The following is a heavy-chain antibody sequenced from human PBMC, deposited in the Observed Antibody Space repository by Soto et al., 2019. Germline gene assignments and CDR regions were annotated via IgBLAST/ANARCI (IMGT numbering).Heavy chain of an antibody. CDR3: AIATSGYDAFDI. CDR1: GYTFTSYY. V-gene: IGHV1-46*01. D-gene: IGHD3-9*01. Sequence: ASVKVSCKASGYTFTSYYMHWVRQAPGQGLEWMGIINPSGGSTSYAQKFQGRVTMTRDTSTSTVYMELSSLRSEDTAVYYCAIATSGYDAFDIWGQGTMVTVSS. J-gene: IGHJ3*02. CDR2: INPSGGST.